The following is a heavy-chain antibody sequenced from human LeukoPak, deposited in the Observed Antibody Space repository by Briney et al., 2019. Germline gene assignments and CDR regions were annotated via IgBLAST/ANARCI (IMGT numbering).Heavy chain of an antibody. CDR1: GYYISSGYY. J-gene: IGHJ4*02. V-gene: IGHV4-38-2*01. CDR2: IYHSGST. Sequence: SETLSLTCAVSGYYISSGYYWGWIRQPPGKGLEWIGSIYHSGSTYYNPSLKSRVTISVDTSKNQFSLKLSSVTAADTAVYYCARVGPRGSYGFDYWGQGTLVTVSS. CDR3: ARVGPRGSYGFDY. D-gene: IGHD5-18*01.